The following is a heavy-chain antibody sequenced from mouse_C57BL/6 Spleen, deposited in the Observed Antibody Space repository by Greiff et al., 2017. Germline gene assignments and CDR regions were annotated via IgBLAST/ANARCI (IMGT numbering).Heavy chain of an antibody. V-gene: IGHV3-6*01. D-gene: IGHD1-1*01. CDR1: GYSITSGYY. J-gene: IGHJ1*03. CDR2: ISYDGSN. Sequence: EVQRVESGPGLVKPSQSLSLTCSVTGYSITSGYYWNWIRQFPGNKLEWMGYISYDGSNNYNPSLKNRISITRDTSKNQFFLKLNSVTTEDTATYYCARPEGSSPYFDVWGTGTTVTVSS. CDR3: ARPEGSSPYFDV.